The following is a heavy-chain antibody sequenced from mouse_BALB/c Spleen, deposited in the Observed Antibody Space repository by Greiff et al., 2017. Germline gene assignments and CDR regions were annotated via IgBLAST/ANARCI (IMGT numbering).Heavy chain of an antibody. CDR2: IDPSDSYT. J-gene: IGHJ4*01. CDR1: GYTFTSYW. D-gene: IGHD1-1*01. Sequence: QVQLQQPGAELVKPGASVKLSCKASGYTFTSYWMHWVKQRPGQGLEWIGEIDPSDSYTNYNQKFKGKATLTVDKSSSTAYMQLSSLTSEDSAVYDGAGFTPGPADSSYGYARDYWGQGTSVTVSS. V-gene: IGHV1-69*02. CDR3: AGFTPGPADSSYGYARDY.